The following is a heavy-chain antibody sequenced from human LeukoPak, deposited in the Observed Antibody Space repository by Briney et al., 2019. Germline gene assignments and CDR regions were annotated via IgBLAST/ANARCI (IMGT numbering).Heavy chain of an antibody. J-gene: IGHJ4*02. Sequence: GGSLRLSCAASGFIFSNYWMSWVRQAPGKGLEWVANIKQDGSVKYYVDSVKGRFTISRDNAKNSLYLQMNSLRAEDTAVYNCARIGYSSSSLDFWGQGTLVTVSS. D-gene: IGHD6-6*01. CDR2: IKQDGSVK. CDR1: GFIFSNYW. V-gene: IGHV3-7*03. CDR3: ARIGYSSSSLDF.